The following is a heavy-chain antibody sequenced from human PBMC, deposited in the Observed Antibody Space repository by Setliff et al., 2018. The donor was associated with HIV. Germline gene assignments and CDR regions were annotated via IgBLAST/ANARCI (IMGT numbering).Heavy chain of an antibody. CDR3: ARYSYGYVRDLRFDP. CDR1: GESVSGYY. J-gene: IGHJ5*02. Sequence: SETLSLTCAVYGESVSGYYWSWIRQPPGKGLEWIGEINHSGSTYYNPSLKSRVTISVDTSKNQFSLKLSSVTAADTAVYYCARYSYGYVRDLRFDPWGQGTLVTVSS. V-gene: IGHV4-34*01. D-gene: IGHD5-18*01. CDR2: INHSGST.